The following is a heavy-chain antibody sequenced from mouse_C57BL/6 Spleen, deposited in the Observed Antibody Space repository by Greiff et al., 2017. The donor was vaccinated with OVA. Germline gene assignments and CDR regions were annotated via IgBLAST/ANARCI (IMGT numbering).Heavy chain of an antibody. CDR3: ARTGGENGFAY. V-gene: IGHV2-2*01. D-gene: IGHD1-1*02. CDR1: GFSLTSYG. J-gene: IGHJ3*01. CDR2: IWSGGST. Sequence: QVQLKESGPGLVQPSQSLSITCTVSGFSLTSYGVHWVRQSPGKGLEWLGVIWSGGSTDYNAAFISRLSISKDNSKSQVFFKMNSLQADDTAIYYCARTGGENGFAYWGQGTLVTVSA.